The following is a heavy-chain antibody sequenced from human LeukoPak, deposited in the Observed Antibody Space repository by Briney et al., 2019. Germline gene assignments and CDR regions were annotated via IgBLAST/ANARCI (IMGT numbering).Heavy chain of an antibody. V-gene: IGHV1-8*01. CDR3: AKGTSLDY. J-gene: IGHJ4*02. Sequence: ASVKVSCKASGYTFSRYDVNWVRQATGQGLEWMGWMNPKSGNTGYAQKLQGRLTMTRNTSINTAYMELTSLRSEDTAVYYCAKGTSLDYWGQGTLVTVSS. CDR1: GYTFSRYD. CDR2: MNPKSGNT.